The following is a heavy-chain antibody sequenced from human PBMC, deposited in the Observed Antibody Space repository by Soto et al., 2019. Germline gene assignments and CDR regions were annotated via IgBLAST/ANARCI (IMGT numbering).Heavy chain of an antibody. D-gene: IGHD3-22*01. J-gene: IGHJ3*02. CDR1: VFTFSSYG. CDR2: IWYDGSNK. CDR3: ARSKYYYDSSGYYYPAFDI. V-gene: IGHV3-33*08. Sequence: GGSLRLSCAASVFTFSSYGMHWVRQAPGKGLEWVAVIWYDGSNKYYADSVKGRFTIPRDNSKNTLYLQMNSLRAEDTAVYYCARSKYYYDSSGYYYPAFDIWGQGTMVTVSS.